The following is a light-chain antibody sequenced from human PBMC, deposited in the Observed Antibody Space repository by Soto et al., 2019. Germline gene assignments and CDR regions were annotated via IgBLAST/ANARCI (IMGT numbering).Light chain of an antibody. J-gene: IGKJ5*01. CDR2: DAS. CDR3: QQYNSWPPIP. CDR1: ESVSRN. Sequence: GMTQSPATLSVSPGERATLSCRASESVSRNLAWHQQKPGQAPRLLIYDASTRATGIPDRFSGGGSGTEFTLTISSLQSEDFVVYYCQQYNSWPPIPFGQGTRLEIK. V-gene: IGKV3-15*01.